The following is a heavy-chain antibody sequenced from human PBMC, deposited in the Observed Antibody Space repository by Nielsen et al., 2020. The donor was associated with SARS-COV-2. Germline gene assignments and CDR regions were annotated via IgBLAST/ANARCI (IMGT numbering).Heavy chain of an antibody. CDR1: GYTFVSYG. Sequence: SVKVSCKASGYTFVSYGISWVRQAPGQGLEWIGEIIRLSGANYAQKFQGRVTITADGSTSTAYMELSSLRSEDTAVYYCARGSQGQQLNYYMDVWGKGTTVTVSS. J-gene: IGHJ6*03. V-gene: IGHV1-69*13. CDR3: ARGSQGQQLNYYMDV. CDR2: IIRLSGA. D-gene: IGHD4-11*01.